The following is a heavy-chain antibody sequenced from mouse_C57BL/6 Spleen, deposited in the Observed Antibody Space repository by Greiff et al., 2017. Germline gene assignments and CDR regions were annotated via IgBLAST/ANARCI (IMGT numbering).Heavy chain of an antibody. V-gene: IGHV1-9*01. CDR2: ILPGSGST. CDR3: ARWENYYYGSSPWFAY. Sequence: QVQLKQSGAELMKPGASVKLSCKATGYTFTGYWIEWVKQRPGHGLEWIGEILPGSGSTNYNEKFKGKATFTADTSSNTAYMQLSSLTTEDSAIYYCARWENYYYGSSPWFAYWGQGTLVTVSA. CDR1: GYTFTGYW. D-gene: IGHD1-1*01. J-gene: IGHJ3*01.